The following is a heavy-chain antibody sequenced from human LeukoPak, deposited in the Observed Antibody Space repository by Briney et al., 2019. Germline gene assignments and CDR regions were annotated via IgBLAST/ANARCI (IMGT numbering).Heavy chain of an antibody. J-gene: IGHJ1*01. CDR1: GFTVTGNY. V-gene: IGHV3-53*01. Sequence: GGSLRLSCAAFGFTVTGNYMGWVRQAPGKGLEWVSIIYPDGTKYYADSVRGRVTISRDTSKNTVSLQMHSLRAEDTAIYYCARGRGGRSSGWIGRPSPRPDEYFQHWGQGTLVTVSS. CDR2: IYPDGTK. D-gene: IGHD6-19*01. CDR3: ARGRGGRSSGWIGRPSPRPDEYFQH.